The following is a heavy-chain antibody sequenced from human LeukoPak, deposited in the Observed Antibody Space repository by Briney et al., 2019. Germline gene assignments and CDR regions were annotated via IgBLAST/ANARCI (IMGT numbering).Heavy chain of an antibody. CDR3: ARVATMDFDY. D-gene: IGHD3-10*01. V-gene: IGHV4-61*01. CDR1: GGFVSSGSYY. Sequence: SETLSLTCTVSGGFVSSGSYYWSWIRQPPGKGLEWIGYIYYSGSTNYNPSLKSRVTISVDTSKNQFSLKLSSVTAADTAVYYCARVATMDFDYWGQGTLVTVSS. CDR2: IYYSGST. J-gene: IGHJ4*02.